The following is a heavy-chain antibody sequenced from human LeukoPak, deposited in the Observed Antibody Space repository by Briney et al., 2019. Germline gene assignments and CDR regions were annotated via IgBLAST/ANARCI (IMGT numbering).Heavy chain of an antibody. CDR2: MNPNSGNT. CDR1: GYTFTSYD. D-gene: IGHD3-3*01. J-gene: IGHJ5*02. Sequence: GASVKVSCKASGYTFTSYDINWVRQATGQGLEWMGWMNPNSGNTGYAQKFQGRVTITRNTSISTAYMELSSLRSEDTAVYYCARAPMFSGFLEWGFDPWGQGTLVTVSS. CDR3: ARAPMFSGFLEWGFDP. V-gene: IGHV1-8*03.